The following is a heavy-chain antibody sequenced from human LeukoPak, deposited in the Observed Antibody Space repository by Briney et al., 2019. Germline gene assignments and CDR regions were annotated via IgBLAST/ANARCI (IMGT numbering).Heavy chain of an antibody. J-gene: IGHJ4*02. Sequence: SETLSLTCSVSGASLTIYYWNWIRQPAGKGLEWIGRYSSGTTTHNPSLKSQFTMSIDTSKNQISLKLTSVTAADTAVYYCAKWGYYYDSSGYVAPTDDSWGQGTLVTVSS. CDR3: AKWGYYYDSSGYVAPTDDS. D-gene: IGHD3-22*01. V-gene: IGHV4-4*07. CDR2: YSSGTT. CDR1: GASLTIYY.